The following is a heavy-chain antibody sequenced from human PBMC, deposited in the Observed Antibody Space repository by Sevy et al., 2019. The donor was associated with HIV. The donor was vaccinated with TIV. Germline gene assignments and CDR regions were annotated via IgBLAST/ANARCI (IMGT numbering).Heavy chain of an antibody. CDR1: GCSISSGGYY. CDR2: IYYSGST. V-gene: IGHV4-31*03. Sequence: SETLSLTCTVSGCSISSGGYYWSWIRQHPGKGLEWIGYIYYSGSTYYNPSLKSRVTISVDTSKNQFSLKLSSVTAADTAVYYCARSPDFMVRGVAAFDIWGQGTMVTVSS. D-gene: IGHD3-10*01. CDR3: ARSPDFMVRGVAAFDI. J-gene: IGHJ3*02.